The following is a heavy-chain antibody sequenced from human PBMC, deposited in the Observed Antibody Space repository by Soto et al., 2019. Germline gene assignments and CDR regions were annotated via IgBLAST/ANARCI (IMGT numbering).Heavy chain of an antibody. CDR2: IFSSGRT. CDR3: AKGWDVKSFDH. D-gene: IGHD1-26*01. J-gene: IGHJ4*02. CDR1: GASLLSSY. Sequence: VQLQESGPGLVKPSETLSLSCDVSGASLLSSYWSWVRQPAGKGLEWIGHIFSSGRTSYNPSLKSRVTMSIDTPNNEFSLNLKSVTAADTAVYYCAKGWDVKSFDHWGQGARVTVSS. V-gene: IGHV4-4*07.